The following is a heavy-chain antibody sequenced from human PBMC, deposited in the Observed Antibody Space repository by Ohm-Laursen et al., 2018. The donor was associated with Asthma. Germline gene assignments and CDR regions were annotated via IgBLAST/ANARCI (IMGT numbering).Heavy chain of an antibody. CDR1: GYTFTAYY. J-gene: IGHJ4*02. V-gene: IGHV1-18*04. CDR2: ISAKNGNT. D-gene: IGHD2-15*01. CDR3: ARVSCNDDICYSLFYN. Sequence: SVKVSCKASGYTFTAYYIHWVRQAPGQGLEWMGWISAKNGNTDFTQKLQGRVTLTTDTSTSTAYMEVRSLTSDDTAVYYCARVSCNDDICYSLFYNWGQGTLVTVSS.